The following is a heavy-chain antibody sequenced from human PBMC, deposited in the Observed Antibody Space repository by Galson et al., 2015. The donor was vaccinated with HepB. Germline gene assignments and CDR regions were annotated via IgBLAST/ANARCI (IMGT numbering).Heavy chain of an antibody. J-gene: IGHJ6*02. V-gene: IGHV3-66*01. D-gene: IGHD6-13*01. CDR1: GFTVSSNY. Sequence: SLRLSCAASGFTVSSNYMSWVRQAPGKGLEWVSVIYSGGSTYYADSVKGGFTISRDNSKNTLYLQMNSLRAEDTAVYYCASRLNLIAAAGAMDVWGQGTTVTVSS. CDR2: IYSGGST. CDR3: ASRLNLIAAAGAMDV.